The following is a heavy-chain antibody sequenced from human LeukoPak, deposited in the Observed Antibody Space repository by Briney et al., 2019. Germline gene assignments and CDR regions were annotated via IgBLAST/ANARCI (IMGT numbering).Heavy chain of an antibody. CDR2: IYTSGST. D-gene: IGHD2-2*01. J-gene: IGHJ2*01. CDR3: ARDRRVVPAARPGWYFDL. CDR1: GGSISSYY. Sequence: SETLSHTCTVSGGSISSYYWSWIRQPAGKGLEWIGRIYTSGSTNYNPSLKSRVTMSVDTSKNQFSLKLSSVTAADTAVYYCARDRRVVPAARPGWYFDLWGRGTLVTVSS. V-gene: IGHV4-4*07.